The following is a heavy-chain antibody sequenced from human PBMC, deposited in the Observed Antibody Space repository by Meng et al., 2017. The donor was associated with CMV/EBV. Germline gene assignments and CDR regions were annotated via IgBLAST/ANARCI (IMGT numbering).Heavy chain of an antibody. Sequence: ASVKVSCKAPRNFFTRHAITWVRQAPGQGLEWMGWISADNQNTNLIQKFQGRITLTRDTSISTAYMELSRLRSDDTAVYYCARGPAFSYDFWSGYYPGDYYYGMDVWGQGTTVTVSS. V-gene: IGHV1-18*01. D-gene: IGHD3-3*01. CDR1: RNFFTRHA. CDR2: ISADNQNT. CDR3: ARGPAFSYDFWSGYYPGDYYYGMDV. J-gene: IGHJ6*02.